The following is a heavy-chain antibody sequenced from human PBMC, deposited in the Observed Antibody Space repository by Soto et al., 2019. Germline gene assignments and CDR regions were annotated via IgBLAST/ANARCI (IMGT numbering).Heavy chain of an antibody. CDR3: RRRRDSDYGWGRYGY. J-gene: IGHJ4*02. CDR1: GGTFSSYA. D-gene: IGHD3-16*01. V-gene: IGHV1-69*06. CDR2: IIPIFGTA. Sequence: QVQLVQSGAEVKKPGSSVKVSCKASGGTFSSYAISWVRQAPGPGLEWMGGIIPIFGTANYAQKFQRRVTITADKSTDKAYMELISLTSEDTAVYYCRRRRDSDYGWGRYGYWGQGTLVTVSS.